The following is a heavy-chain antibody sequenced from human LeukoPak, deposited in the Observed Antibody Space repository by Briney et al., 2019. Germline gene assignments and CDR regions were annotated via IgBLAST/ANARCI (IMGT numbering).Heavy chain of an antibody. Sequence: PSETLSLTCSVSGGSISSYYWAWIRQPPGKELEWMGLIYYSGSATLNPSLQSRLTISVDTSKNQLSLTLSSVTAADTAIYYCARLGLCTSDRRLDDSWGQGTLVTVSS. V-gene: IGHV4-59*08. J-gene: IGHJ5*01. CDR2: IYYSGSA. CDR1: GGSISSYY. CDR3: ARLGLCTSDRRLDDS. D-gene: IGHD2-8*02.